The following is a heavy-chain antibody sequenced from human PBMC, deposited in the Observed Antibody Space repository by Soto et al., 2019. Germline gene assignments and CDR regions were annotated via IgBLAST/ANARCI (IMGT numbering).Heavy chain of an antibody. V-gene: IGHV1-69*06. J-gene: IGHJ4*02. CDR3: ARSLSPSPAYCGGDCYSFHYYFEY. Sequence: GASVKVSCKASGCTFSSYAISWVRQAPGQGLEWMGGIIPIFGTANYAQKFQGRVTITADKSTSTAYMELSSLRSEDTAVYYCARSLSPSPAYCGGDCYSFHYYFEYWGQGTLVSVSS. CDR1: GCTFSSYA. CDR2: IIPIFGTA. D-gene: IGHD2-21*02.